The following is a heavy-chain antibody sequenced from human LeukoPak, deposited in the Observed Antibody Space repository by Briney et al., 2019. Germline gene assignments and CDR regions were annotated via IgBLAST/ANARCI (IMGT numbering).Heavy chain of an antibody. D-gene: IGHD3-22*01. J-gene: IGHJ5*02. CDR3: ARDPTDYYDSSGYYSHWLDP. CDR1: GGTFSSYA. Sequence: SVKVSCKASGGTFSSYAISWVRQAPGQGLEWMGRIIPIFGIANYAQKFQGRVTITADKSTSTAYMELSSLRSEDTAVYYCARDPTDYYDSSGYYSHWLDPCGQGTLVTVSS. V-gene: IGHV1-69*04. CDR2: IIPIFGIA.